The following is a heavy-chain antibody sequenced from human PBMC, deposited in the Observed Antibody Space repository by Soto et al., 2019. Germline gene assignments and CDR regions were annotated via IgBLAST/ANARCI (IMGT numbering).Heavy chain of an antibody. Sequence: QVQLVQSGAEVKKPGASVKVSCKASGYIFTGYYMHWVRQAPGQGLEWMGWINPDSGGTYYTERFQGRVTMTRDTSLHTAYMEVSRLRSDDTAVYYCASFDIAVPTAPNRFDPWGQGTLVTVSS. CDR2: INPDSGGT. CDR3: ASFDIAVPTAPNRFDP. V-gene: IGHV1-2*02. D-gene: IGHD2-2*01. CDR1: GYIFTGYY. J-gene: IGHJ5*02.